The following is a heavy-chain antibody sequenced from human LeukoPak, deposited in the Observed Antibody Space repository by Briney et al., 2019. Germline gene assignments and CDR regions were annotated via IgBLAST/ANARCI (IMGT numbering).Heavy chain of an antibody. D-gene: IGHD3-16*01. CDR2: INHSGST. J-gene: IGHJ2*01. Sequence: PSETLSLTCAVYGGSFSGYYWSWIRQPPGKGLEWIGEINHSGSTNYNPSLKSRVTISVDTSKNQFSLKLSSVTAADTAVYYCARAVWGITNRNWYFDLWGRGTLVTVSS. CDR1: GGSFSGYY. V-gene: IGHV4-34*01. CDR3: ARAVWGITNRNWYFDL.